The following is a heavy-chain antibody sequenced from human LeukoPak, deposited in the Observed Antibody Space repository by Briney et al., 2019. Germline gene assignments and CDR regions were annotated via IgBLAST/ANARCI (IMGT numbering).Heavy chain of an antibody. CDR1: GGTFSNYA. D-gene: IGHD1-26*01. CDR3: ARGRITGVGVAVLDYYFMDL. CDR2: IIPMLGTT. J-gene: IGHJ6*03. V-gene: IGHV1-69*13. Sequence: GASVKVSCKTSGGTFSNYALSWVRQAPGQGLEWMGGIIPMLGTTHYAQQFRGRVLLTADESTTTAYMELNRLKSEDTAAYYCARGRITGVGVAVLDYYFMDLWGKGTTVIVSS.